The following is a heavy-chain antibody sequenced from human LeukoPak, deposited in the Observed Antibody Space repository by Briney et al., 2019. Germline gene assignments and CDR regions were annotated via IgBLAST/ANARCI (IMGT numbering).Heavy chain of an antibody. V-gene: IGHV1-69*13. CDR1: GGTFSSYA. CDR3: AKDRCSNGIGCYYYYMDV. CDR2: TIPIFGTA. Sequence: GASVKVSCKASGGTFSSYAISWVRQAPGQGLEWMGGTIPIFGTANYAQKFQGRVTITADESTSTAYMELSSLRSEDTAVYYCAKDRCSNGIGCYYYYMDVWGKGTTVTISS. J-gene: IGHJ6*03. D-gene: IGHD2-8*01.